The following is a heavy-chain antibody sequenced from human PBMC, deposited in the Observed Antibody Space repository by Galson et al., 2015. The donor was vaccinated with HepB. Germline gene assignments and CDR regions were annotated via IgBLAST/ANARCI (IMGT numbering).Heavy chain of an antibody. CDR2: ISISSSTI. V-gene: IGHV3-48*02. CDR3: ARRGYSSSSGFDY. Sequence: SLRLSCAASGFTFSSYSMNWVRQAPGKGLEWVSYISISSSTIYYADSVKGRFTISRDNAKNSLYLQMNSLRDDDTAVYYCARRGYSSSSGFDYWGQGTLVTVSS. D-gene: IGHD6-13*01. CDR1: GFTFSSYS. J-gene: IGHJ4*02.